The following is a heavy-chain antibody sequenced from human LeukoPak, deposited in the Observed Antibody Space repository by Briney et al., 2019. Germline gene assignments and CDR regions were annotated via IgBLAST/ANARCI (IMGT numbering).Heavy chain of an antibody. CDR1: GGFISSYY. CDR2: IYYSGST. Sequence: SETLSLTCTVSGGFISSYYWSWIRQPPGKGRVWIGYIYYSGSTNYNPSLKSRVTISVDTSKNQFSLKLSSVTAADTAVYYCAKAYLKSYYYDSCGYYSDAFDIWGQGTMVTVSS. CDR3: AKAYLKSYYYDSCGYYSDAFDI. J-gene: IGHJ3*02. D-gene: IGHD3-22*01. V-gene: IGHV4-59*01.